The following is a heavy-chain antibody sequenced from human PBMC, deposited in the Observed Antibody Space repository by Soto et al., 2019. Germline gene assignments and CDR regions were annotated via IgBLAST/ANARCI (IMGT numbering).Heavy chain of an antibody. Sequence: QVQLEQSGVEVKKPGASVRVACKTSASIFTRYGFSWVRQVPGQGLEWMGWISAYNGDTKYSQNFQRRFTMTTDTSTRTACMELRPLRFDDTAVYYCTSDYGDENSWGQGTLVTVSS. V-gene: IGHV1-18*01. CDR1: ASIFTRYG. D-gene: IGHD4-17*01. J-gene: IGHJ4*02. CDR3: TSDYGDENS. CDR2: ISAYNGDT.